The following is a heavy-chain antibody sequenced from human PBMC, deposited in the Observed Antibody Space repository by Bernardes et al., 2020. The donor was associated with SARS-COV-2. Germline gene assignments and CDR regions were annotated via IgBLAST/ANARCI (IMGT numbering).Heavy chain of an antibody. CDR3: AREVEMAGNNYYYYYGMDV. V-gene: IGHV3-30-3*01. CDR1: GFTFSSYA. CDR2: ISYDGSNK. J-gene: IGHJ6*02. Sequence: GGSLRLSCAASGFTFSSYAMHWVRQAPGKGLEWVAVISYDGSNKYYADSVKGRFTISRDNSKNTLYLQMNSLRAEDTAVYYCAREVEMAGNNYYYYYGMDVWGQGTTVTVSS. D-gene: IGHD6-19*01.